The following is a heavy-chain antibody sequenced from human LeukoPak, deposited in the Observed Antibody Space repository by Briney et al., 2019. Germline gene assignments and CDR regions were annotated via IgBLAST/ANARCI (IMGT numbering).Heavy chain of an antibody. Sequence: PSETLSLTFAVYGGSFSGYYWSWIRQPPGKGLEWIGEINHSGSTNYNPSLKSRVTISVDTSKNQFSLKLSSVTAADTAVYYCARQGYDFWSEPNPISTGLDYWGQGTLVTVSS. CDR2: INHSGST. CDR3: ARQGYDFWSEPNPISTGLDY. D-gene: IGHD3-3*01. J-gene: IGHJ4*02. V-gene: IGHV4-34*01. CDR1: GGSFSGYY.